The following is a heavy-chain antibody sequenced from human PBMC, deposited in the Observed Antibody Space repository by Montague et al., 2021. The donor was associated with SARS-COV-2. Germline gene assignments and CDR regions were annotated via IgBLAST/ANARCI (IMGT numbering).Heavy chain of an antibody. Sequence: TLSLTCTVSGGSISSGGWYWSWIRQHPGKGLEWIGYIYYSGSTYYXPSLKSRVTISVDTSQNQFSLKLSSVTAADTAVYYCATESLGYCSSTSCYGPHYGMDVWGQGTTVTVSS. CDR2: IYYSGST. CDR3: ATESLGYCSSTSCYGPHYGMDV. D-gene: IGHD2-2*01. J-gene: IGHJ6*02. CDR1: GGSISSGGWY. V-gene: IGHV4-31*03.